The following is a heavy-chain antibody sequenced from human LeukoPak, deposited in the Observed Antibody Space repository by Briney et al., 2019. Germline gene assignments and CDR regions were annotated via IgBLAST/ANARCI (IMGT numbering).Heavy chain of an antibody. CDR3: ARSCDSSGYHPFSFDY. J-gene: IGHJ4*02. Sequence: SGGSLRLSCAASGFTFSSYWMHWVRQAPGKGLEWVAVISYDGSNKYYADSVKGRFTISRDNSKNTLYLQMNSLRAEDTAVYYCARSCDSSGYHPFSFDYWGQGTLVTVSS. CDR1: GFTFSSYW. D-gene: IGHD3-22*01. CDR2: ISYDGSNK. V-gene: IGHV3-30-3*01.